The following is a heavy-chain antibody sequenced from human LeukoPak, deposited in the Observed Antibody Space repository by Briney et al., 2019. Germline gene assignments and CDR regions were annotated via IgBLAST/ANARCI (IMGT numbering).Heavy chain of an antibody. J-gene: IGHJ4*02. V-gene: IGHV1-18*01. CDR2: ISAYNGNT. D-gene: IGHD3-3*01. CDR1: GYTFTSYG. Sequence: ASVKVSCKASGYTFTSYGISWVRQAPGQGLEWMGWISAYNGNTNYAQKLQGRVTMTTDTSTSTAYMELRSLRSDDTAVYYCASGPSRYYDFWSGYSAHFDYWGQGTLVTVSS. CDR3: ASGPSRYYDFWSGYSAHFDY.